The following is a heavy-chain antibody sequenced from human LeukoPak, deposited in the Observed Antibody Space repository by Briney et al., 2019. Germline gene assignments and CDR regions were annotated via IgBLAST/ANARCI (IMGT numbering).Heavy chain of an antibody. CDR3: ARERREDIVVVPAARGWFDP. CDR1: GYTFTGYY. D-gene: IGHD2-2*01. J-gene: IGHJ5*02. Sequence: ASVKVSCKASGYTFTGYYMNWVRQAPGQGLEWMGRINPNSGGTNYAQKFQGRVTMTRDTSISTAYMELSRLRSEDTAVYYCARERREDIVVVPAARGWFDPWGQGTLVTVSS. CDR2: INPNSGGT. V-gene: IGHV1-2*06.